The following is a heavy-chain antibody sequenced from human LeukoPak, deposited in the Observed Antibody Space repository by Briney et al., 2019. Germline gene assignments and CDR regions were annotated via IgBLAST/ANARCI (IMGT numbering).Heavy chain of an antibody. CDR1: GFTFSSYD. J-gene: IGHJ4*02. CDR3: ARSSRELGGYAPWELMPPFDY. V-gene: IGHV3-23*01. D-gene: IGHD1-7*01. CDR2: IRPSGDNT. Sequence: GGSLRLSCAASGFTFSSYDMTWVRQAPGRGLEWVSSIRPSGDNTYYGDSVKGRFTISRDNSKNTVYLQMNSLRAEDTAVYYCARSSRELGGYAPWELMPPFDYWGQGTLVTVSS.